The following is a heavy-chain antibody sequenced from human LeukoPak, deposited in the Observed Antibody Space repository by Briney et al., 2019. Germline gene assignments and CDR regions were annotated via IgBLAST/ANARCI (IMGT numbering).Heavy chain of an antibody. CDR3: ARSTTDYYDSSGYQDGFDY. CDR2: ISSSSSYI. Sequence: PGGSLRLSCAASGFTFSSYSMNWVRQAPGKGLEWVSSISSSSSYIYYADSVKGRFTISRDNAKNSLYLQMNGLRAEDTAVYYCARSTTDYYDSSGYQDGFDYWGQGTLVTVSS. V-gene: IGHV3-21*01. D-gene: IGHD3-22*01. CDR1: GFTFSSYS. J-gene: IGHJ4*02.